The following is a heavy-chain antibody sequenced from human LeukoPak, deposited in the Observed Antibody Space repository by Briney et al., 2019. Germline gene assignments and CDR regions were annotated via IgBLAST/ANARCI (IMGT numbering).Heavy chain of an antibody. Sequence: KAGGSLRLSCEAPGFNFSDFYMNWIRQAPGKGLEGVAYISPRGRTSYYADSVRGRFTVSRDNAKNSLFLQMTSLSADDTAIYYCARDSIPKMATVVDSWGQGTLVIVSS. D-gene: IGHD2-21*01. V-gene: IGHV3-11*01. CDR1: GFNFSDFY. CDR3: ARDSIPKMATVVDS. CDR2: ISPRGRTS. J-gene: IGHJ4*02.